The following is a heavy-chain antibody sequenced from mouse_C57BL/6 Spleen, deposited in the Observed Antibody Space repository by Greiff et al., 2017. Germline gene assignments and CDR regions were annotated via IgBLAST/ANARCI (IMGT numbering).Heavy chain of an antibody. CDR1: GYTFTDYN. CDR2: INPNNGGT. V-gene: IGHV1-22*01. CDR3: ARRSYGSSSYWYFDV. Sequence: EVHLVESGPELVKPGASVKMSCKASGYTFTDYNMHWVKQSHGKSLAWIGYINPNNGGTSYNQKFKGKATLTVNKSSSTAYMELRSLTSEDSAVYYCARRSYGSSSYWYFDVWGTGTTVTVSS. J-gene: IGHJ1*03. D-gene: IGHD1-1*01.